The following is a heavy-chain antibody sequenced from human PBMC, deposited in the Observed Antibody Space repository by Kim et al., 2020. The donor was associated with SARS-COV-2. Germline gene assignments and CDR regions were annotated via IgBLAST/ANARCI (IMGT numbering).Heavy chain of an antibody. CDR2: ISYDGSNK. V-gene: IGHV3-30*04. CDR3: ARDLVGGSYWENWFDP. J-gene: IGHJ5*02. CDR1: GFTFSSYA. D-gene: IGHD1-26*01. Sequence: GGSLRLSCAASGFTFSSYAMHWVRQAPGKGLEWVAVISYDGSNKYYADSVKGRFTISRDNSKNTLYLQMNSLRAEDTAVYYCARDLVGGSYWENWFDPWG.